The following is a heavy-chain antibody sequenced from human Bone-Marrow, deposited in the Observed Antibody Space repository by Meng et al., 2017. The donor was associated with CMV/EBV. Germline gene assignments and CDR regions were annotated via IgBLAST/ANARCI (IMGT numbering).Heavy chain of an antibody. CDR3: ATARLPTLFGVVYDAFDI. CDR2: FDPEDGET. D-gene: IGHD3-3*01. J-gene: IGHJ3*02. CDR1: GYTLTELS. Sequence: ASEKVSCKVSGYTLTELSMHWVRQAPGKGLEWMGGFDPEDGETIYAQKFQGRVTMTEDTSTDTAYMELSSLRSEDTAVYYCATARLPTLFGVVYDAFDIWGQGTMVTVSS. V-gene: IGHV1-24*01.